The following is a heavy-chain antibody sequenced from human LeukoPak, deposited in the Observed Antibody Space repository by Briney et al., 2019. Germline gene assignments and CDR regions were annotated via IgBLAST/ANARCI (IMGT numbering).Heavy chain of an antibody. CDR3: AKGSAAAGTIYTFDI. CDR2: ISSSSTYI. V-gene: IGHV3-21*04. J-gene: IGHJ3*02. D-gene: IGHD6-13*01. Sequence: PGGSLRLSCAASGFTFSRINMNWVRQAPGKGLEWVSSISSSSTYIYYADSVKGRFTISRDNSKNTLNLQMNSLRAEDTAVYYCAKGSAAAGTIYTFDIWGQGTMVTVSS. CDR1: GFTFSRIN.